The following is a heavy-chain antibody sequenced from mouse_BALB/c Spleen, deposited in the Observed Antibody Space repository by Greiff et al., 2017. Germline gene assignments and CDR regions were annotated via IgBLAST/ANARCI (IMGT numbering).Heavy chain of an antibody. CDR1: GFTFSVYY. CDR2: ISDGGSYT. CDR3: ARSYDYDGGNYAMDY. D-gene: IGHD2-4*01. Sequence: EVQLVESGGGLVKPGGSLKLSCAASGFTFSVYYMYWVRQTPEKRLEWVATISDGGSYTYYPDSVKGRFTISRDNAKNNLYLQMSSLKSEDTAMYYCARSYDYDGGNYAMDYWGQGTSVTVSS. J-gene: IGHJ4*01. V-gene: IGHV5-4*02.